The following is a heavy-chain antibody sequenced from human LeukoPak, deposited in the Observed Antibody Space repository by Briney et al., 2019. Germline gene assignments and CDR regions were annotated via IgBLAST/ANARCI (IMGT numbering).Heavy chain of an antibody. Sequence: GSSVMVSCKASGYTFTGYFMHWVRQAPGQWPEWMGWVNPNSGGTHYAQKFQDRVTMTRDTSISTVYMELSSLRSDDTAVYYCARDAVPGRAEYYFDYWGPGTLVTVSS. D-gene: IGHD6-19*01. V-gene: IGHV1-2*02. CDR2: VNPNSGGT. CDR1: GYTFTGYF. CDR3: ARDAVPGRAEYYFDY. J-gene: IGHJ4*02.